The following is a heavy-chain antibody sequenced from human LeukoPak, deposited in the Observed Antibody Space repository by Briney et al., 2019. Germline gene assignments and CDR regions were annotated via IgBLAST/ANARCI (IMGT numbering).Heavy chain of an antibody. Sequence: PSETLSLTCAVSGYSISSSNWWGWIRQPPGKGLEWIGYIYYSGSTYYSPSLRGRVTISVDTSKNQFSLKLSSVTAADTAVYYCARDGRGLWFGELLLDYWGQGTLVTVSS. J-gene: IGHJ4*02. CDR1: GYSISSSNW. CDR3: ARDGRGLWFGELLLDY. V-gene: IGHV4-28*03. D-gene: IGHD3-10*01. CDR2: IYYSGST.